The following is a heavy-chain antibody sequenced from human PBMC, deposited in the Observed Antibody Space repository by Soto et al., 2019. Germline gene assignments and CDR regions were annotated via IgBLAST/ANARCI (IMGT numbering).Heavy chain of an antibody. V-gene: IGHV3-13*01. J-gene: IGHJ6*03. CDR2: IGTAGDT. CDR3: AREGGNYYMDV. Sequence: GGSLRLSCAASGFTFSSYDMHWVRQATGKGLEWVSAIGTAGDTYYPGSVKGRFTISRENAKNSLYLQMNSLRAGDTAVYYCAREGGNYYMDVWGKGTTVTVSS. CDR1: GFTFSSYD.